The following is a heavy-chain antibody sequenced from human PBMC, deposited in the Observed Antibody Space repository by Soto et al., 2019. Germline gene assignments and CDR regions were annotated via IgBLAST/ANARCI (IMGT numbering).Heavy chain of an antibody. Sequence: QVQLQESGPGLVKPSQTLSLSCTVSGGSISSGGYYWSWIRQHPGKGLEWIGYIYYSGSTYYNPSLKSRVTISVDTSKNQFSLKLSSVTAADTAVYYCARISSGRKKYYFDYWGQGTLVTVSS. CDR1: GGSISSGGYY. V-gene: IGHV4-31*03. J-gene: IGHJ4*02. CDR2: IYYSGST. CDR3: ARISSGRKKYYFDY. D-gene: IGHD6-6*01.